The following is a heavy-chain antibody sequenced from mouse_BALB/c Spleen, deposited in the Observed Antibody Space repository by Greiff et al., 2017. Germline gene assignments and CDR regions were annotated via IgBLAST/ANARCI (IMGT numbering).Heavy chain of an antibody. CDR3: TRFAVPYAMDY. D-gene: IGHD6-5*01. CDR1: GYTFTSYY. J-gene: IGHJ3*01. CDR2: INPSNGGT. Sequence: VQLQQSGAELVKPGASVKLSCKASGYTFTSYYMYWVKQRPGQGLEWIGEINPSNGGTNFNEKFKSKATLTVDKSSSTAYMQLSSLTSEDSAVYYCTRFAVPYAMDYWGQGTLVTVSA. V-gene: IGHV1S81*02.